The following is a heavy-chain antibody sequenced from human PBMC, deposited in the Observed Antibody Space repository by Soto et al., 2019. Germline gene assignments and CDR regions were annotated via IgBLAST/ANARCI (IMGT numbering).Heavy chain of an antibody. Sequence: GGSLRLSWAASGFTFSSHWMHXVSKAPGKGLVWVSRIKSDGSSTTFADSVKGRFTISRDNAKNTLYLQMNSLRDEDTAIYYCAREDFSGSDYYYYYGMDVWGQGTTVTVSS. CDR2: IKSDGSST. D-gene: IGHD5-12*01. V-gene: IGHV3-74*03. CDR3: AREDFSGSDYYYYYGMDV. CDR1: GFTFSSHW. J-gene: IGHJ6*02.